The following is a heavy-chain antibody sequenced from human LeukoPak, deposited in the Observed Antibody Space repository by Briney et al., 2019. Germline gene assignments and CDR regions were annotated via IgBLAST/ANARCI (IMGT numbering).Heavy chain of an antibody. CDR2: INPNSGGT. CDR3: ARDRFIAARRGGIDY. J-gene: IGHJ3*01. D-gene: IGHD6-6*01. V-gene: IGHV1-2*02. CDR1: GYTFTGYY. Sequence: GASVKVSCKASGYTFTGYYMHWVRQAPGQGLEWMGWINPNSGGTNYAQKFQGRVTMTRDTSISTAYMELSRLRSDDTAVYYCARDRFIAARRGGIDYWGQGTMVTVSS.